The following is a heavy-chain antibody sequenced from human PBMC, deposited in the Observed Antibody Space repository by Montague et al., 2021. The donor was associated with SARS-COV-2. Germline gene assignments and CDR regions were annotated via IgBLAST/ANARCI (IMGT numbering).Heavy chain of an antibody. CDR3: ARAHSGSCAYLDN. J-gene: IGHJ4*02. D-gene: IGHD5-12*01. CDR2: IYTSGTT. CDR1: GGSISSGSYY. Sequence: TLSLTCTVSGGSISSGSYYWSWIRQPAGKGLEWIGRIYTSGTTDYSLSLKSRVTISVDTSKNQFSLKLTSVTAADTAVYYCARAHSGSCAYLDNWGQGSLVTVSS. V-gene: IGHV4-61*02.